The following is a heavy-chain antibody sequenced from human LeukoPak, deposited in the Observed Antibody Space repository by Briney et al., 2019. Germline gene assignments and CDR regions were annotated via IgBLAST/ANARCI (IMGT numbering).Heavy chain of an antibody. CDR1: GFTFNDYG. CDR2: LNWNGSAT. CDR3: ARVAVGGNWFDT. J-gene: IGHJ5*02. V-gene: IGHV3-20*04. Sequence: GGSLRLSCATSGFTFNDYGMSWVRQAPGKGLEWVSGLNWNGSATTYADSVKGRFTISRDNTENSLYLQINSLLAEDTAFYYCARVAVGGNWFDTWGQGTLVTVSS. D-gene: IGHD6-19*01.